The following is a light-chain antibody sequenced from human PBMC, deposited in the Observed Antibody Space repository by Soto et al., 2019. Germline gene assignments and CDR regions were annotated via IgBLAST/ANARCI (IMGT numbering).Light chain of an antibody. V-gene: IGLV2-14*02. Sequence: QSALTQPASVSGSPGQSITISCTGTSSDVGSFNLVSWYQQHPGKAPKLMIYEVTHRPSGISTRFSGSKSGNTASLTISDLQAEDEALYYCSSYKFSTTLRVFGGGTKLTVL. J-gene: IGLJ3*02. CDR1: SSDVGSFNL. CDR2: EVT. CDR3: SSYKFSTTLRV.